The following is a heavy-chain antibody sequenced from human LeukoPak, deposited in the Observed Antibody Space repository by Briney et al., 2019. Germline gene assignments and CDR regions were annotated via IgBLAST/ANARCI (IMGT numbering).Heavy chain of an antibody. J-gene: IGHJ4*02. CDR1: GYTFTGYY. CDR2: INPNSGGT. Sequence: ASVKVSCKASGYTFTGYYMHWVRQAPGQGLEWMGWINPNSGGTNYAQKFQGRVTMTRDTSISTAYMELSRLRSDDTAVYYCASYYYGSGSYHRFDYWGQGTPVTVSS. D-gene: IGHD3-10*01. V-gene: IGHV1-2*02. CDR3: ASYYYGSGSYHRFDY.